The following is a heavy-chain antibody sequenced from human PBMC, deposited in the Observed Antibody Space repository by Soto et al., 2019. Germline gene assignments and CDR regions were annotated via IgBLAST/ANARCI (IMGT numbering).Heavy chain of an antibody. CDR1: GLTFSSYG. Sequence: LRLSCAASGLTFSSYGMHWVRQAPGKGLEWVALISYDGSKKYYADSVKGRFTISRDNAKNSLYLQMNSLRAEDTAVYYCARDPAISSGKFDYGLEVWAKGPRSPSP. V-gene: IGHV3-30*03. D-gene: IGHD5-18*01. CDR3: ARDPAISSGKFDYGLEV. J-gene: IGHJ6*02. CDR2: ISYDGSKK.